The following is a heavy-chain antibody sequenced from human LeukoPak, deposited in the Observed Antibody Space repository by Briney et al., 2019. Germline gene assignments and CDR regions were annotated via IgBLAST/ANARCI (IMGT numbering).Heavy chain of an antibody. CDR2: IYPRDGST. V-gene: IGHV1-46*01. Sequence: ASVKVSCKASGYTFTSNYIHWVRQAPGQGLEWMGMIYPRDGSTSYAQKFQGRVTMTTDTSTSTAYMELRSLRSDDTTVYYCARDGSLLWFGELLSNWFDPWGQGTLVTVSS. J-gene: IGHJ5*02. CDR3: ARDGSLLWFGELLSNWFDP. CDR1: GYTFTSNY. D-gene: IGHD3-10*01.